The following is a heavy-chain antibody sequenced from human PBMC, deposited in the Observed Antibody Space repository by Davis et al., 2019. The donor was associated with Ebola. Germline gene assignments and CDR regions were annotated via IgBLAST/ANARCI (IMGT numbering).Heavy chain of an antibody. J-gene: IGHJ6*02. CDR3: ARDQSVVVPAAIKGRVGGMDV. V-gene: IGHV3-11*04. CDR2: ISSSGSTI. CDR1: GFTFSDYY. D-gene: IGHD2-2*01. Sequence: PGGSLRLSCAASGFTFSDYYMSWIRQAPGKGLEWVSYISSSGSTIYYADSVKGRFTISRDNAKNSLYLQMNSLRAEDTAVYYCARDQSVVVPAAIKGRVGGMDVWGQGTTVTVSS.